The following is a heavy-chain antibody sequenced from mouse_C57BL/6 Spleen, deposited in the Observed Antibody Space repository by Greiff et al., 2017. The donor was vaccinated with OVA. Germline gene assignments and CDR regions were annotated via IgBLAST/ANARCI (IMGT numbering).Heavy chain of an antibody. D-gene: IGHD2-1*01. CDR1: GYTFTDYY. CDR2: IYPGSGNT. V-gene: IGHV1-76*01. J-gene: IGHJ1*03. Sequence: QVQLQQSGAELVRPGASVKLSCKASGYTFTDYYINWVKQRPGQGLEWIARIYPGSGNTYYNEKFKGKATLTAEKSSSTAYMQLSSLTSEDSAVYFCARDKSYGNPWYFDVWGTGTTVTVSS. CDR3: ARDKSYGNPWYFDV.